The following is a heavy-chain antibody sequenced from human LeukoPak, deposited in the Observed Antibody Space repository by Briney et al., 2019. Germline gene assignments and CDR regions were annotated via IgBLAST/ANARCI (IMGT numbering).Heavy chain of an antibody. CDR3: ARHDGRSGGTMGALDS. Sequence: ASVKVSCKASGYTFTSYAMHWVRQAPGQRLEWMGWINAGNGNTKYSQKFQGRVTITRDTSASTAYMELSSLRSEDTAVYYCARHDGRSGGTMGALDSWGQGSLVTVSS. CDR1: GYTFTSYA. V-gene: IGHV1-3*01. CDR2: INAGNGNT. D-gene: IGHD4-23*01. J-gene: IGHJ4*02.